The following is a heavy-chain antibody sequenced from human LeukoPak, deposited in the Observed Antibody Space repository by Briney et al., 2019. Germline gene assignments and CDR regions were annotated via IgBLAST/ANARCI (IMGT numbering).Heavy chain of an antibody. D-gene: IGHD1-26*01. Sequence: GRSLRLSCAASGFTFSSYGMHWVRQAPGKGLEWVSYISGSSETKYYADSVKGRFTTSRDNAKNLLYLQMNSLRAEDTAVYYCARAVEAGREGPNYYGMDVWGQGTTVTVSS. V-gene: IGHV3-48*04. CDR2: ISGSSETK. CDR1: GFTFSSYG. CDR3: ARAVEAGREGPNYYGMDV. J-gene: IGHJ6*02.